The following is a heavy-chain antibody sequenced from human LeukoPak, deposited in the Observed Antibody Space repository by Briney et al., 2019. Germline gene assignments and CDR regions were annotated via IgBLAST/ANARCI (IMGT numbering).Heavy chain of an antibody. Sequence: PGGSLRLSCAASGFTFSNAWMSWVRQAPGKGLEWVGRIKSKTDGRTTDYAAPVKGRFTISRDDSKNTLYLQMNSLKTEDTAVYYCTTDTRTWYFDYWGQGTLVTVSS. CDR2: IKSKTDGRTT. CDR3: TTDTRTWYFDY. V-gene: IGHV3-15*01. CDR1: GFTFSNAW. D-gene: IGHD1-1*01. J-gene: IGHJ4*02.